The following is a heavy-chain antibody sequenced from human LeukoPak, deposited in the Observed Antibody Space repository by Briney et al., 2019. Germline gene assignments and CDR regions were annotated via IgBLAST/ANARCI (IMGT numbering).Heavy chain of an antibody. V-gene: IGHV1-46*01. CDR2: INPSGGST. D-gene: IGHD3-3*02. Sequence: ASVKVSCKASGYTFTSYYMHWVRQAPGQGLEWMGIINPSGGSTSYAQKFQGRVTMTRDTSTSTVYMELSSLRVEDTALYYCVKGRISPDYWGQGTLVTVSS. CDR1: GYTFTSYY. J-gene: IGHJ4*02. CDR3: VKGRISPDY.